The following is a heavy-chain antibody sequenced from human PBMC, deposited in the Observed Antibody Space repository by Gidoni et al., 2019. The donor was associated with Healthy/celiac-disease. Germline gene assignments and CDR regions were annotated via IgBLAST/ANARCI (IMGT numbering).Heavy chain of an antibody. J-gene: IGHJ4*02. CDR3: ARVGPMRSGYWIDY. D-gene: IGHD3-3*01. CDR2: INHSGST. V-gene: IGHV4-34*01. Sequence: QVQLQQCGAGLLKPSQTLSLTCAVYGGSFSGYYWSWIRQPPGKGLEWIGEINHSGSTNYNPSLKSRVTISVDTSKNQFSLKLSSVTAADTAVYYCARVGPMRSGYWIDYWGQGTLVTVSS. CDR1: GGSFSGYY.